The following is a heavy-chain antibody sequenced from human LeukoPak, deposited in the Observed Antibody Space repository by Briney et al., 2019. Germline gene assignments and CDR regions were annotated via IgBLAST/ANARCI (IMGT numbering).Heavy chain of an antibody. CDR1: GYTFSNYG. D-gene: IGHD4-11*01. J-gene: IGHJ6*02. Sequence: ASVKVSCKASGYTFSNYGINWVRQAPGQGLEWMGWISGYNGNTNYAQKLQGRVTMTTDTSTSTAYMELRSLRSDDTAVYYCARAQVDYNNGPGSQGYYSYGMDVWGQGTTVTVSS. V-gene: IGHV1-18*01. CDR2: ISGYNGNT. CDR3: ARAQVDYNNGPGSQGYYSYGMDV.